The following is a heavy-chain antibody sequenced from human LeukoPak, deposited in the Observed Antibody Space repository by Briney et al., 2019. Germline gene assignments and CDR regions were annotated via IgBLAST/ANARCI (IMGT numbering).Heavy chain of an antibody. Sequence: PSETLSLTCTVSGGSLSSYFWSWIRQPPGNGLEGIAYIYYSGSTNYNPSLKSRVTISVDTSKNQFSLKLSSVTAADTAVYYCARQPSSWFTSFDSWGQGTLVTVSS. D-gene: IGHD6-13*01. CDR1: GGSLSSYF. V-gene: IGHV4-59*01. CDR3: ARQPSSWFTSFDS. CDR2: IYYSGST. J-gene: IGHJ4*02.